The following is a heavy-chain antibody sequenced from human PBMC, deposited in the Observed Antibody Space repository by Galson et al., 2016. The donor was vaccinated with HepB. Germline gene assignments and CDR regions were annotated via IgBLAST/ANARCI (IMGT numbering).Heavy chain of an antibody. D-gene: IGHD3-22*01. CDR2: VYFSGRT. J-gene: IGHJ4*02. CDR3: ARTGGYYETSGYSFDY. V-gene: IGHV4-59*01. Sequence: SETLSLTCNISGGSINNYYWTWIRQPPGRGLEWIGHVYFSGRTDYNPSLTSRVTISLDSSKNHFPLRLISVTAADTALYFCARTGGYYETSGYSFDYWGRGTLVTVAS. CDR1: GGSINNYY.